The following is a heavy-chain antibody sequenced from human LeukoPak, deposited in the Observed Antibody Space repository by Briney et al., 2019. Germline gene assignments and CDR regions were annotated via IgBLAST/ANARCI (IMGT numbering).Heavy chain of an antibody. D-gene: IGHD3-9*01. V-gene: IGHV4-34*01. Sequence: PSETLSLTCAVYGGSFSGYYWSWIRQPPGKGLEWIGEINHSGSTNYNPSLKSRVTISVDTSKNQFSLKLSSVTAADTAVYYCASRNDILTGYFYWGQGTLVTVSP. CDR1: GGSFSGYY. J-gene: IGHJ4*02. CDR2: INHSGST. CDR3: ASRNDILTGYFY.